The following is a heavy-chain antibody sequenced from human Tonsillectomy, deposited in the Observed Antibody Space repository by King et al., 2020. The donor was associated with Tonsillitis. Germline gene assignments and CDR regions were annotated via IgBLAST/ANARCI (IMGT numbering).Heavy chain of an antibody. Sequence: VQLVESGGGVVQPGRSLRLSCAASGFTFSSYGMHWVRQAPGKGLEWVAVISYDGSNKYYADSVKGRFTISRDNSKNTLYLQMNSLRAEDTAVYYCVLLGVVAALDAFDIWGQGTMVTVSS. V-gene: IGHV3-30*03. CDR2: ISYDGSNK. J-gene: IGHJ3*02. D-gene: IGHD2-15*01. CDR1: GFTFSSYG. CDR3: VLLGVVAALDAFDI.